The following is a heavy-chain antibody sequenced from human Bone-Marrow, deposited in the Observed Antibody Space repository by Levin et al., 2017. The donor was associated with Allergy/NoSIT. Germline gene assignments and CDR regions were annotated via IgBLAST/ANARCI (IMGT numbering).Heavy chain of an antibody. CDR2: INPSDGTT. D-gene: IGHD3-22*01. Sequence: MSGGSLRPSCKTSGSTFSAYYMHWVRQAPGHGFEWMGIINPSDGTTSYAQKFQGRATMTRDTSTSTVYMELSSLSYADTAVSFRARYDTSGNNDVFDIWGQGTMVGVSS. CDR3: ARYDTSGNNDVFDI. V-gene: IGHV1-46*01. J-gene: IGHJ3*02. CDR1: GSTFSAYY.